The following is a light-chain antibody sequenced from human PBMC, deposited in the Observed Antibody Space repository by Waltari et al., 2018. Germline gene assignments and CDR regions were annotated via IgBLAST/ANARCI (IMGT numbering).Light chain of an antibody. CDR2: KAS. CDR3: QQYQTYPVT. Sequence: DIQMTQSPSTLSASVGDRVTITCRASQSISTWLAWYQQKPGKAPKLLIYKASSLESGVPSRFSCGGSGTEFTLTISSLQPDDFATYYCQQYQTYPVTFGGGTKLEI. J-gene: IGKJ4*01. V-gene: IGKV1-5*03. CDR1: QSISTW.